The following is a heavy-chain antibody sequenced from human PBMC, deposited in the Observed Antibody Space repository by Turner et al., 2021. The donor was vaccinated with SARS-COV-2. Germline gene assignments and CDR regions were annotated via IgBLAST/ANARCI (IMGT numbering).Heavy chain of an antibody. CDR1: GFTFSSYG. D-gene: IGHD4-17*01. Sequence: VQLVESGGGLVKPGGSLRLSCAASGFTFSSYGMHWVRQAPGKGLEWVAVIWYDGSNKYYADSVKGRFTISRDNSKNTLYLQMNSLRAEDTAVYYCARDDLDPDYGFHFDYWGQGTLVTVSS. V-gene: IGHV3-33*08. J-gene: IGHJ4*02. CDR2: IWYDGSNK. CDR3: ARDDLDPDYGFHFDY.